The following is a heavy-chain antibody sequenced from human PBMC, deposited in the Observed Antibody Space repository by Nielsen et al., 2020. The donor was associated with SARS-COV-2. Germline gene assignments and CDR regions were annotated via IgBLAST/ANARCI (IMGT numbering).Heavy chain of an antibody. CDR3: AREGHGGYETGGSYFDY. D-gene: IGHD5-12*01. J-gene: IGHJ4*02. V-gene: IGHV1-69*13. CDR2: IIPIFGTA. CDR1: GGTLSSYA. Sequence: SVKVSCKASGGTLSSYAISWVRQAPGQGLEWMGGIIPIFGTANYAQKFQGRVTITADESTSTAYMELSSLRSEDTAVYYCAREGHGGYETGGSYFDYWGQGTLVTVSS.